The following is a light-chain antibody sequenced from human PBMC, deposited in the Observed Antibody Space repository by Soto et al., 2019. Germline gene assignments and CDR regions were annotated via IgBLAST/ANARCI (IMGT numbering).Light chain of an antibody. J-gene: IGKJ4*01. CDR3: QQYNSYSPST. V-gene: IGKV1-5*03. CDR2: KAS. CDR1: QSISSW. Sequence: DIQMTQSPSTLPASVGDRVTITCRASQSISSWLAWYQQKPGKAPKLLIYKASSLESGVPSRFSGSGSGTEFTLTISSLQPDDFATYYCQQYNSYSPSTFGGGTKVDIK.